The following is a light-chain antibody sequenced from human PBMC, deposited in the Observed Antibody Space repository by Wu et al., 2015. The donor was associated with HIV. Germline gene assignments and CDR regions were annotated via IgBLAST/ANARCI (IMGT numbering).Light chain of an antibody. Sequence: EIVMTQSPATLSVSPGERATLSCRASQNIRNNLAWYQQKPGQAPRLLIYGASTRAAGIPARFSGSGSGTEFTLTINSMESEDFAVYYCHQSKDWPLTFGQGTKVEI. CDR3: HQSKDWPLT. CDR1: QNIRNN. CDR2: GAS. J-gene: IGKJ1*01. V-gene: IGKV3-15*01.